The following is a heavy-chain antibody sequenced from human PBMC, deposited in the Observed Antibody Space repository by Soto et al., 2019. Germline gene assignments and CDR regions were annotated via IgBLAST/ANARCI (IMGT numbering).Heavy chain of an antibody. CDR2: ISSSGSTI. CDR3: ARGLEIRPIGYCSSTSCYKGGEFDY. D-gene: IGHD2-2*02. CDR1: GFTFSSYE. Sequence: PGGSLRLSCAASGFTFSSYEMNWVRQAPGKGLEWVSYISSSGSTIYYADSVKGRFTISRDNAKNSLYLQMNSLRAEDTAVYYCARGLEIRPIGYCSSTSCYKGGEFDYWGQGTLVTVSS. V-gene: IGHV3-48*03. J-gene: IGHJ4*02.